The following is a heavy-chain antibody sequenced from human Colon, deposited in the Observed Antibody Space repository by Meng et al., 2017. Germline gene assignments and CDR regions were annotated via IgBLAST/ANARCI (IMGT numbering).Heavy chain of an antibody. CDR3: TTWYGKY. J-gene: IGHJ4*02. Sequence: QVQLPQSGPGLVKPSQTLSLTCAISGDSVSSHRALWHWVRQSPSRGLEWLGQTYYRSEWQNHYGVSVKSRITINADTSRNHFSLHLNSVTPEDTAVYYCTTWYGKYWGQGTLVTVSS. CDR1: GDSVSSHRAL. D-gene: IGHD6-13*01. V-gene: IGHV6-1*01. CDR2: TYYRSEWQN.